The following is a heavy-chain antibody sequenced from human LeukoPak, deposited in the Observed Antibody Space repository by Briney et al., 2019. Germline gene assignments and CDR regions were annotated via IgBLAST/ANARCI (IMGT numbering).Heavy chain of an antibody. CDR3: ARDPPEDEWNSFDY. J-gene: IGHJ4*02. V-gene: IGHV4-59*02. D-gene: IGHD3-3*01. CDR1: GGSVSGYY. CDR2: IHYSGLT. Sequence: PSETLSLTCTVSGGSVSGYYCNWIRQPPGKGLEWIGFIHYSGLTVYSPSLQSRVTMLVDTSRNQFSLELRSVSAADTALYYCARDPPEDEWNSFDYWGQGTRVTVSS.